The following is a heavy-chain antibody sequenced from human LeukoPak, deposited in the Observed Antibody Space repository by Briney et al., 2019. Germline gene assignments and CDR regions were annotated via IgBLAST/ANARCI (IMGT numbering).Heavy chain of an antibody. CDR2: IYHSGST. CDR1: GYSISSGYY. J-gene: IGHJ6*03. CDR3: ARDSYDSSGLGVYYYMDV. D-gene: IGHD3-22*01. Sequence: SETLSLTCTVSGYSISSGYYWGWIRQPPGKGLEWIGSIYHSGSTYYNPSLKSRVTISVDTSKNQFSLKLSSVTAADTAVYYCARDSYDSSGLGVYYYMDVWGKGTTVTVSS. V-gene: IGHV4-38-2*02.